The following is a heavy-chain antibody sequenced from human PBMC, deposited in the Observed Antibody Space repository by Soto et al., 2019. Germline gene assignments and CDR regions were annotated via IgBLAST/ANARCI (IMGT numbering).Heavy chain of an antibody. CDR3: ERTFKVEGSRYYFDY. Sequence: GESLKISCNSSGYSFTTNWIGWVRQMPGKGLECMGIIYPGDSDTRYSPSFQGQVTISADKSISTAYLQWNSLKASDSAMYYCERTFKVEGSRYYFDYWGQGTLVTVSS. CDR2: IYPGDSDT. V-gene: IGHV5-51*01. CDR1: GYSFTTNW. D-gene: IGHD3-10*01. J-gene: IGHJ4*02.